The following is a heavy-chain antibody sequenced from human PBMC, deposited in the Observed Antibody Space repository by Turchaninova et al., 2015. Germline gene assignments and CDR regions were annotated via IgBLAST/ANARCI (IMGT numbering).Heavy chain of an antibody. J-gene: IGHJ4*02. D-gene: IGHD1-26*01. Sequence: QVQLQQWGARLLKPSETLSRTRAVYGGSLKDYHWSWSRQSTEKGLELIGEINHSGTTNYNPSLKSRVTLSIATSRSQFSLKLSSVTAADTAVYYCVRKGDYFDYWGQGTLVAVSS. V-gene: IGHV4-34*01. CDR1: GGSLKDYH. CDR2: INHSGTT. CDR3: VRKGDYFDY.